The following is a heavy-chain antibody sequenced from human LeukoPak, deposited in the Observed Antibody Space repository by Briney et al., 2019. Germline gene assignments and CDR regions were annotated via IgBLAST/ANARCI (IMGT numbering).Heavy chain of an antibody. CDR3: ARDRYCSSSSCYAGFDY. CDR2: IRSSNSL. J-gene: IGHJ4*02. Sequence: GGSLRLSCATSGFTFSTYSMNWVRQAPGKGLEWVSYIRSSNSLYYADSVKGRFTISRDNAKNSLFLQMSSLRAEDTAVYYCARDRYCSSSSCYAGFDYWGQGTLVTVSS. CDR1: GFTFSTYS. V-gene: IGHV3-48*04. D-gene: IGHD2-2*01.